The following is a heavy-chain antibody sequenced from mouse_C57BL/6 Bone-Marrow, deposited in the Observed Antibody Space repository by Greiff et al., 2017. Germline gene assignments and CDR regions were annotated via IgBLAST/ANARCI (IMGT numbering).Heavy chain of an antibody. CDR2: ISNGGGRT. CDR3: ARQGTTVVADYAMDY. CDR1: GFTFSDYY. J-gene: IGHJ4*01. V-gene: IGHV5-12*01. D-gene: IGHD1-1*01. Sequence: EVKLMESGGGLVQPGGSLKLSCAASGFTFSDYYMYWVRQTPEKRLEWVAYISNGGGRTYYPDTVKGRFTISRDNAKDTLYLQMSRLKSEDTAMYYCARQGTTVVADYAMDYWGQGTSVTGSS.